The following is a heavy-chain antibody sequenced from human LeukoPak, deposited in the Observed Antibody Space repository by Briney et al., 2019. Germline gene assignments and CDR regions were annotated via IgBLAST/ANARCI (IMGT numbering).Heavy chain of an antibody. CDR3: ARVWNYYYYMDG. CDR1: GGSISSSSYY. D-gene: IGHD3-3*01. Sequence: SETLSLTCTVSGGSISSSSYYWGRLREPPGMGLEWIGSIYYSGSTYYNPSLKSRVTISVDTSKNQFSLRLSSVTAADTAVYYCARVWNYYYYMDGWGKGTTVTVSS. V-gene: IGHV4-39*07. CDR2: IYYSGST. J-gene: IGHJ6*03.